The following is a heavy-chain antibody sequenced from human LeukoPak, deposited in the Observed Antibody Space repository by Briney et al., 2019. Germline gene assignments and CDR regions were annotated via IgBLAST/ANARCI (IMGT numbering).Heavy chain of an antibody. CDR2: MNPNSGNT. CDR3: ARAADYYDFWSGYYTADYFHH. J-gene: IGHJ1*01. Sequence: ASVKVSCKASGYTFTSYDINWVRQATGQGLEWMGWMNPNSGNTGYAQKFQGRVTMTRNTSISTAYMELSSLRSEDTAVYYCARAADYYDFWSGYYTADYFHHWGQGTLVTVSS. D-gene: IGHD3-3*01. CDR1: GYTFTSYD. V-gene: IGHV1-8*01.